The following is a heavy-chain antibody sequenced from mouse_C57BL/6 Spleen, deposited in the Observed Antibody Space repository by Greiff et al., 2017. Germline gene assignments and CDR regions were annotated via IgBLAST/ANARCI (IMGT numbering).Heavy chain of an antibody. CDR3: ARPGYSYAMYY. J-gene: IGHJ4*01. CDR1: GFTFSDYG. CDR2: ISSGSSTI. V-gene: IGHV5-17*01. Sequence: VQLKESGGGLVKPGGSLKLSCAASGFTFSDYGMHWVRQAPEKGLEWVAYISSGSSTIYYADTVKGRFTISRDNAKNTLFLQMTSLRSEDTAMYYCARPGYSYAMYYWGQGTSVTVSS.